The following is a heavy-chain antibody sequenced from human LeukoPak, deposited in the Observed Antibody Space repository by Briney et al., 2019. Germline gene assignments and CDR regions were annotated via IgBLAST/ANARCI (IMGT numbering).Heavy chain of an antibody. CDR2: ISYDGSNK. D-gene: IGHD6-19*01. J-gene: IGHJ4*02. Sequence: GGSLRLSCAASGFTFSSYAMHWVRQAPGKGLEWVAIISYDGSNKYYADSVKGRLTISRDNSKSTLYLQMISLRTEDTAVYYCARADGSVAGPPSGHWGQGTLVTVSS. V-gene: IGHV3-30-3*01. CDR3: ARADGSVAGPPSGH. CDR1: GFTFSSYA.